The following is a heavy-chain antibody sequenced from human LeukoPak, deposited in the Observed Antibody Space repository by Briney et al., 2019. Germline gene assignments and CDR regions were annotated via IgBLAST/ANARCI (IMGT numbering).Heavy chain of an antibody. CDR2: IYYSGST. CDR1: GGSISSYY. J-gene: IGHJ3*02. CDR3: ARLLQPDFDI. V-gene: IGHV4-59*01. D-gene: IGHD2-15*01. Sequence: SETLSLTCTVSGGSISSYYWSWIRQPPGKGLEWIGYIYYSGSTNYNPSLKSRVTISVDTSKDQFSLKLSSVTAADTAVYYCARLLQPDFDIWGQGTMVTVSS.